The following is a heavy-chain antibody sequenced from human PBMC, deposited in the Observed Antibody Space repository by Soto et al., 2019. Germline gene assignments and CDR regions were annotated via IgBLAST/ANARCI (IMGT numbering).Heavy chain of an antibody. CDR2: IIHIFGTA. CDR3: ADGSGSYGRYYYYYGMDV. CDR1: GGTFSSYA. J-gene: IGHJ6*02. Sequence: QVQLVQSGAEVKKPGSSVKVSCKASGGTFSSYAISWVRQAPGQGLEWMGGIIHIFGTANYAQKFQGRVTITADESTSTAYMELSSLRSEDTAEYYCADGSGSYGRYYYYYGMDVWGQGTTVTVSS. V-gene: IGHV1-69*01. D-gene: IGHD3-10*01.